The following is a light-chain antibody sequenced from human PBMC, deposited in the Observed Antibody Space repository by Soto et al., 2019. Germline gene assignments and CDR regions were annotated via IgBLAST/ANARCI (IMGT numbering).Light chain of an antibody. CDR1: QSIRND. J-gene: IGKJ3*01. V-gene: IGKV1-17*01. Sequence: IQMTPSPSSLSASVGARVTITCRASQSIRNDLGWYQQMPGKAPNRLIYAASILHPGVPSRFSGSGSGTEFTLTISSLQPEDFATYYCLQHNTYPFTFGPGTKVDIK. CDR3: LQHNTYPFT. CDR2: AAS.